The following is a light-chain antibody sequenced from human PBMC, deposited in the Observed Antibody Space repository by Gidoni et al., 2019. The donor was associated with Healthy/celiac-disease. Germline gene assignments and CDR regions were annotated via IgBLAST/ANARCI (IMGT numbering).Light chain of an antibody. CDR1: QSISSY. CDR2: AAS. CDR3: QQRYSTPQT. J-gene: IGKJ1*01. V-gene: IGKV1-39*01. Sequence: DIQMTQSPSSLSASVGDRVTITCRASQSISSYLNWYQQKPGKAPKLLIYAASSLQSGVPSRLSGSGSGTDFTLTISSLQPEDFATYYCQQRYSTPQTFGRRDQGGNQT.